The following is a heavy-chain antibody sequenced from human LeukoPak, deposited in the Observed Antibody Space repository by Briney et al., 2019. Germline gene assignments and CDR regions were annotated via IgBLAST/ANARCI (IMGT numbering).Heavy chain of an antibody. CDR3: ATDRPRIAAAGTLSFDY. CDR1: GYTFTGYY. D-gene: IGHD6-13*01. Sequence: ASVKVSCKASGYTFTGYYLHWVRQAPGQGLECMGWINPNNGDTDYAQKFQGRVTMTRDTSISTAYMELSSLRSEDTAVYYCATDRPRIAAAGTLSFDYWGQGTLVTVSS. V-gene: IGHV1-2*02. CDR2: INPNNGDT. J-gene: IGHJ4*02.